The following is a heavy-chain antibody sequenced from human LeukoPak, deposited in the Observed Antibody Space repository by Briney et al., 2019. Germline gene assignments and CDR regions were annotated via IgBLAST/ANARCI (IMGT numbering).Heavy chain of an antibody. Sequence: ASAKVSCKASGYTFTGYYMHWVRQAPGQGLEWMGRINPNSGGTNYAQKFQGRVTMTRDTSISTAYMELSRLRSDDTAVYYCARGMAVAGTAKDYWGQGTLVTVSS. CDR1: GYTFTGYY. D-gene: IGHD6-19*01. CDR2: INPNSGGT. J-gene: IGHJ4*02. CDR3: ARGMAVAGTAKDY. V-gene: IGHV1-2*06.